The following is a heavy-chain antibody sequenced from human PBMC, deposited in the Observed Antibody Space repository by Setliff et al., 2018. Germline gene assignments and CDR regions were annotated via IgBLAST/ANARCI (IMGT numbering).Heavy chain of an antibody. Sequence: SETLSLTCAVYGGSFSGYYWSRIRQPAGKGLEWIGHIYTSGSTNYNPSLKSRVTISVDTSKNQFSLKLSSVTAADTAVYYCASNALPHYDYSNYEGLYDYYYYMDVWGKGTTVTVSS. CDR3: ASNALPHYDYSNYEGLYDYYYYMDV. V-gene: IGHV4-59*10. D-gene: IGHD4-4*01. CDR1: GGSFSGYY. J-gene: IGHJ6*03. CDR2: IYTSGST.